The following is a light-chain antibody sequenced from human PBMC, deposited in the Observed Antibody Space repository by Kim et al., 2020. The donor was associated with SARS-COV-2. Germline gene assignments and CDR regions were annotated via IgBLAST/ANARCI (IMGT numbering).Light chain of an antibody. V-gene: IGLV3-21*04. Sequence: APGKTAGITCGGNNIGTKGVHWYQQSPGQAPVLVIYYDSDRPSGIPERFSGSNSGNTATLTISRVEAGDEADYYCQVWDSSSDHPVFGGGTQLTVL. J-gene: IGLJ2*01. CDR3: QVWDSSSDHPV. CDR2: YDS. CDR1: NIGTKG.